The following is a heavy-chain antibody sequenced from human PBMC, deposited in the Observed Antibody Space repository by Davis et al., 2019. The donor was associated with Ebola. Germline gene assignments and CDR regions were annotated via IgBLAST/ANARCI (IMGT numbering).Heavy chain of an antibody. Sequence: GGSLRLSCAASGFTFSSYWMSWVRQAPGKGLEWVANIKQDGSEKYYVDSVKGRFTISRDNAKNSLYLRMNSLRVEDTALYHCARVNAATGYSRFDTWGQGTLVTVSS. V-gene: IGHV3-7*03. CDR1: GFTFSSYW. J-gene: IGHJ5*01. CDR3: ARVNAATGYSRFDT. D-gene: IGHD3-9*01. CDR2: IKQDGSEK.